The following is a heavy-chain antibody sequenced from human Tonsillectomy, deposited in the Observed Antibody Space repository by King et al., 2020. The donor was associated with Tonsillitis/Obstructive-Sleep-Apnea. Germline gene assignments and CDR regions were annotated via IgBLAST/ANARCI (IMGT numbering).Heavy chain of an antibody. D-gene: IGHD2-2*01. J-gene: IGHJ6*03. Sequence: QLQESGPGLVKPSETLSLTCTVSGGSISSYYWSWIRQPPGKGLEWIGYIYYSGSTNYNPSLKSRVTISVDTSKNQFSLKLRSVTAADTAVYYCARREGDIVVVPAATTPHYYYYMDVWGKGTTVTVSS. CDR1: GGSISSYY. V-gene: IGHV4-59*01. CDR3: ARREGDIVVVPAATTPHYYYYMDV. CDR2: IYYSGST.